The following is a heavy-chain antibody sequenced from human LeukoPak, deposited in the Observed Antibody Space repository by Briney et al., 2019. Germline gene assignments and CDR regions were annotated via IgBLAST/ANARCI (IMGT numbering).Heavy chain of an antibody. Sequence: GGSLRLSCTASGFTVSSNYMGWVRQAPGKGLACVSLICSGGSTYYADSAERRLIISTDNSKNTMYLQLSSMRLEDTAVLYSSRLRACGSTSSQTYDEYFQHRGQGTLVTVSS. CDR3: SRLRACGSTSSQTYDEYFQH. V-gene: IGHV3-66*02. D-gene: IGHD2-2*01. CDR2: ICSGGST. J-gene: IGHJ1*01. CDR1: GFTVSSNY.